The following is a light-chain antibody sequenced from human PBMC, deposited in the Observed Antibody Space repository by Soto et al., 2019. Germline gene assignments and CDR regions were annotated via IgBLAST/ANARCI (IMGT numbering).Light chain of an antibody. J-gene: IGLJ1*01. CDR3: ISYTSSSTPYV. CDR1: SSDVGGYNS. V-gene: IGLV2-14*03. Sequence: QSALTQPASVSGSPGQWITISCTGTSSDVGGYNSVSWYQQHPGKAPKLMIYDVSNRPSGVSNRFSGSKSGNTASLTISGLQAEDEADYYCISYTSSSTPYVFGTGTKLTVL. CDR2: DVS.